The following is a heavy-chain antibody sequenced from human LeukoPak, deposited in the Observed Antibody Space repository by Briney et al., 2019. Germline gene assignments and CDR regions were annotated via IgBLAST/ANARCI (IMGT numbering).Heavy chain of an antibody. V-gene: IGHV1-2*02. D-gene: IGHD2-8*02. CDR1: GYTFTGYY. CDR2: INPNSGGT. CDR3: AKAVGYCTGGSCSNQYYYYYYMDV. J-gene: IGHJ6*03. Sequence: ASVKVSCKASGYTFTGYYMHWVRQAPGQGLEWMGWINPNSGGTNYAQKFQGRVTMTRDTSISTAYMELSRLRSDDTAVYYCAKAVGYCTGGSCSNQYYYYYYMDVWGKGTTVTVSS.